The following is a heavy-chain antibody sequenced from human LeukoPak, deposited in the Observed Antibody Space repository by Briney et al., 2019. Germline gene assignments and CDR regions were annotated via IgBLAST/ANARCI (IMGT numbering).Heavy chain of an antibody. CDR3: AKRHNAGIAACGYFDF. Sequence: GGSLRLSYAASGFTFSSYGLNWVRQAPGKGLEWVSVISGTGSGGNTYYADYAKGRFTISRDNSKNTLFLQMKSLRAEDTAVYYCAKRHNAGIAACGYFDFWGQGSLVAVSS. J-gene: IGHJ4*02. CDR1: GFTFSSYG. CDR2: ISGTGSGGNT. D-gene: IGHD6-13*01. V-gene: IGHV3-23*01.